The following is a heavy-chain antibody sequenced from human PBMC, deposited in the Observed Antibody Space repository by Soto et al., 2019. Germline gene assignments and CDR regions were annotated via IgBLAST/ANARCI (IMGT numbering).Heavy chain of an antibody. Sequence: PSETLSLTCTVSGGSISGSSYYWGWIRQPPGKGLECIGSVHYSGSTDYNPSLKSRVTISVDTSKSQFSLKLTSVTAADTAVYFCASLSGATYGDYGGGINYWGQGTMVTVYS. CDR1: GGSISGSSYY. V-gene: IGHV4-39*01. CDR2: VHYSGST. CDR3: ASLSGATYGDYGGGINY. J-gene: IGHJ4*02. D-gene: IGHD4-17*01.